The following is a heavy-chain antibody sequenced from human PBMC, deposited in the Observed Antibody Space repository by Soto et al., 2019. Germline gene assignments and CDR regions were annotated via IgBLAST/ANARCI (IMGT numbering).Heavy chain of an antibody. CDR1: GFTFSDYS. CDR2: ISSSSTFT. J-gene: IGHJ4*02. Sequence: PGGSLRLSCVASGFTFSDYSVSWVRQAPGKGLEWLSSISSSSTFTHYADSVKGRFTISRDNAKNSLYLRMNSLRAEDTAVYYCAAPYSTGHRLLGYWGQGTLVTVSS. CDR3: AAPYSTGHRLLGY. V-gene: IGHV3-21*01. D-gene: IGHD6-19*01.